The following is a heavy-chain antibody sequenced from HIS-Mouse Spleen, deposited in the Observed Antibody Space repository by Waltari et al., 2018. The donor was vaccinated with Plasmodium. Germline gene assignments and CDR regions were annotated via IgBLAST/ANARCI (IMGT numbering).Heavy chain of an antibody. CDR1: GFTFSSYG. D-gene: IGHD6-19*01. J-gene: IGHJ1*01. Sequence: RLSCAASGFTFSSYGMHWVRQAPGKGLEWVAVISYDGSNKYYADSVKGRFTISRDNSKNTLYLQMNSLRAEDTAVYYCAKDHPGGQYSSGWYLLQHWGQGTLVTVSS. CDR3: AKDHPGGQYSSGWYLLQH. CDR2: ISYDGSNK. V-gene: IGHV3-30*18.